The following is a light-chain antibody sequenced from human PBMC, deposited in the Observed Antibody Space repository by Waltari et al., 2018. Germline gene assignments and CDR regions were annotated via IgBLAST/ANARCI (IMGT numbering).Light chain of an antibody. V-gene: IGKV3-20*01. CDR1: QSISRP. CDR3: QQFVSLPAT. Sequence: EIMLTQSTGTLSLSPGERATLSCRAIQSISRPLAWYQHKPGQAPRLLIYDASTRATGIPDRFSGSGSGTDFSLTISRLEPEDSAVYYCQQFVSLPATFGQGTKVEIK. CDR2: DAS. J-gene: IGKJ1*01.